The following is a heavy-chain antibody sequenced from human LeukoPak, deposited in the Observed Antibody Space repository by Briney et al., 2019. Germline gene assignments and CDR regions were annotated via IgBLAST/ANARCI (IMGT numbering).Heavy chain of an antibody. CDR2: ISGSGGST. Sequence: GGSLRLSCAASGFTFSSYAMSWVRQAPGKGLEWVSAISGSGGSTYYADSVKGRFTISRDNSKNTPYLQMNSLRAEDTAVYYCAKATGYSNYFGYWGQGTLVTVSS. J-gene: IGHJ4*02. CDR3: AKATGYSNYFGY. V-gene: IGHV3-23*01. CDR1: GFTFSSYA. D-gene: IGHD5-18*01.